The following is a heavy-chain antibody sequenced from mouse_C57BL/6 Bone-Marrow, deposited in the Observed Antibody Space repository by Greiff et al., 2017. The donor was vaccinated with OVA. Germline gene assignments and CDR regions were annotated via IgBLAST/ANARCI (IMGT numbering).Heavy chain of an antibody. V-gene: IGHV1-15*01. Sequence: QVTLKESGAELVRPGASVTLSCKASGYTFTDYEMHWVKQTPVHGLEWIGAIDPETGGTAYNQKFKGKAILTADKSSSTAYMELRSLTSEDSAVYYCTRLGGYLDYWGQGTTLTVSS. CDR1: GYTFTDYE. J-gene: IGHJ2*01. CDR3: TRLGGYLDY. CDR2: IDPETGGT.